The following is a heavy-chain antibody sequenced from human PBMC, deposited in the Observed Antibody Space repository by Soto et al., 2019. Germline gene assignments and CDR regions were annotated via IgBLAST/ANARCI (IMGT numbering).Heavy chain of an antibody. V-gene: IGHV4-59*01. J-gene: IGHJ4*02. D-gene: IGHD2-15*01. Sequence: SETLSLTCTVSGGSIISDYWSWIRQPPGKGLEWIGYISYSGNTNYNPSLKSRVTMSVDTPKNQFSLRLSSVTTADTAVYYCAGLRGYAGSPIDYWGQGTLVTVSS. CDR1: GGSIISDY. CDR2: ISYSGNT. CDR3: AGLRGYAGSPIDY.